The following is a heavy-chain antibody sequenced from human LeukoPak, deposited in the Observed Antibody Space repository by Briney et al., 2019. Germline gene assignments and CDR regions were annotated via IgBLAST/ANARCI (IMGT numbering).Heavy chain of an antibody. J-gene: IGHJ4*02. D-gene: IGHD6-19*01. V-gene: IGHV1-69*01. Sequence: SSVKVSCKASGGTFSSYAISWVRQALGQGLEWIGGIIPIFGTANYAQKFQGRVTITADESTSTAYMELSSLRSEDTAVYYCARAPPYSSGWSSSRCYFDYWGQGTLVTVSS. CDR2: IIPIFGTA. CDR3: ARAPPYSSGWSSSRCYFDY. CDR1: GGTFSSYA.